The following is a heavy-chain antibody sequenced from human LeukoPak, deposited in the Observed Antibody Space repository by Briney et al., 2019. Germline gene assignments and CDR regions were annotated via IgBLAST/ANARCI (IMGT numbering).Heavy chain of an antibody. D-gene: IGHD3-9*01. CDR2: IYHSGST. CDR1: GGSISSGGKY. V-gene: IGHV4-31*03. CDR3: ARYFVH. Sequence: KSSETLSLTCTVSGGSISSGGKYWPWIRQHPGEGLEWIGYIYHSGSTEYNPSLKSRVTISVDTSKNQFSLNLRSVTAADTAVYYCARYFVHWGEGTLVTVSS. J-gene: IGHJ4*02.